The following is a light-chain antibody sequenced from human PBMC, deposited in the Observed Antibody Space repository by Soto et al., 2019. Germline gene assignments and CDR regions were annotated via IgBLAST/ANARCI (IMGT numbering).Light chain of an antibody. V-gene: IGLV2-11*01. Sequence: QSALTQPRSVSGSPGQSVTIPCTGTSSDIGGYNYVSWYQQHPGKAPKLMIYTVTKRPSGVPDRVSGSKSDNTAYLTISGLQADDEADYYCCSYAGSSSYVFGTGTKLTVL. CDR1: SSDIGGYNY. CDR2: TVT. J-gene: IGLJ1*01. CDR3: CSYAGSSSYV.